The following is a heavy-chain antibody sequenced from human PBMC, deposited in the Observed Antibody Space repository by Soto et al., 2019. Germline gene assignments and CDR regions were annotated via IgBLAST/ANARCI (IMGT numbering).Heavy chain of an antibody. J-gene: IGHJ6*02. CDR2: ISSSSSYI. D-gene: IGHD2-2*01. CDR1: GFTFSSYS. V-gene: IGHV3-21*01. Sequence: PGGSLRLSCAASGFTFSSYSMNWVRRAPGKGLEWVSSISSSSSYIYYADSVKGRFTISRDNAKNSLYLQMNSLRAEDTAAYYCARDYPVPAAMTPSDYYGMDVWGQGTTVT. CDR3: ARDYPVPAAMTPSDYYGMDV.